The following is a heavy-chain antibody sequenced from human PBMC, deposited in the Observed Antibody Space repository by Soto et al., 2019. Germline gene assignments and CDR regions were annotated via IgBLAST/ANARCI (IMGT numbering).Heavy chain of an antibody. CDR2: ISYDGSNK. J-gene: IGHJ4*02. Sequence: QVQLVESGGGVVQPGRSLRLSCAASGFTFSSYAMHWVRQAPGKGLEWVAVISYDGSNKYYADSVKGRFTISRDNSKNTLYLQMNSLRAEDTAMYYCARTWHEGATTPNFDYWGQGTLVTVSS. V-gene: IGHV3-30-3*01. D-gene: IGHD1-26*01. CDR3: ARTWHEGATTPNFDY. CDR1: GFTFSSYA.